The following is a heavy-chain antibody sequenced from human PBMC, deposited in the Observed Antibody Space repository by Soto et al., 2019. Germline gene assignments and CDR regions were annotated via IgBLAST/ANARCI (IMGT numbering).Heavy chain of an antibody. J-gene: IGHJ6*02. V-gene: IGHV1-69*12. CDR3: ASPPGDCSGGSCPYYYYGMDV. CDR1: GGTFSSYA. Sequence: QVQLVQSGAEVKKPGSSVKVSCKASGGTFSSYAISWVRQAPGQGLEWMGGIIPIFGTANYAQKFQGRVTITADESXRTAYMELSSLRSEDTAVYYCASPPGDCSGGSCPYYYYGMDVWGQGTTVTVSS. CDR2: IIPIFGTA. D-gene: IGHD2-15*01.